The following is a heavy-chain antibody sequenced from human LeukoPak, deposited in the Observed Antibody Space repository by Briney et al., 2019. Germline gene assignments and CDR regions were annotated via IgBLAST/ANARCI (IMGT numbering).Heavy chain of an antibody. J-gene: IGHJ4*02. CDR2: IESKTDGGTT. Sequence: VGSLRLSCAASGFTFSNAWMSWVRQAPGKGLEWVGRIESKTDGGTTDYAAPVKGRFTISRDDSKNTLYLQMNSLKTEDTAVYYCMGYCSSTSCYGVDYWGQGTLVTVSS. V-gene: IGHV3-15*04. CDR3: MGYCSSTSCYGVDY. D-gene: IGHD2-2*01. CDR1: GFTFSNAW.